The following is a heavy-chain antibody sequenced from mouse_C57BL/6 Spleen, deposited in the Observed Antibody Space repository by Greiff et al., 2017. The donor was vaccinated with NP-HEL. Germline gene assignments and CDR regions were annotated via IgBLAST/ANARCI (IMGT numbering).Heavy chain of an antibody. D-gene: IGHD2-4*01. Sequence: QVQLQQPGAELVKPGASVKLSCKASGYTFTSYWMQWVKQRPGQGLEWIGEIDPSDSSTNYNQKFKGKATLTVDTSSSTAYMQLRSLTSEDSAVYYCARGYDYDVEAYWGQGTLVTVSA. V-gene: IGHV1-50*01. CDR2: IDPSDSST. CDR3: ARGYDYDVEAY. CDR1: GYTFTSYW. J-gene: IGHJ3*01.